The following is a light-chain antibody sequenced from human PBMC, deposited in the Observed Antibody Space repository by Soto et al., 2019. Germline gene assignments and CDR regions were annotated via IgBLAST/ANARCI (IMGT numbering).Light chain of an antibody. V-gene: IGLV2-14*01. J-gene: IGLJ2*01. Sequence: QSVLTKPVSGSGVAGGALRISCTGTSSDVGGYNYVSWYQQHPGKAPKLMIYDVSNRPSGVSNRFSGSKSGNTASLTISGLQAEDEADYYCSSYTSSSTRVFGGGTKVTVL. CDR1: SSDVGGYNY. CDR2: DVS. CDR3: SSYTSSSTRV.